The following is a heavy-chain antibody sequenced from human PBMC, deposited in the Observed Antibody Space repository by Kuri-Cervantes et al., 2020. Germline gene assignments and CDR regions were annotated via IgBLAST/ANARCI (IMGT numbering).Heavy chain of an antibody. CDR3: ARGSSWYDF. V-gene: IGHV4-59*01. D-gene: IGHD6-13*01. Sequence: AETLTLTCTVSGVSISSYYWSWIRQPPGKGLEWVGYIYYSGSTNYNPSLKSRVTISVDTSKNQFSLKLSSVTDADTAVYYCARGSSWYDFWGQGTLVTVSS. CDR1: GVSISSYY. J-gene: IGHJ5*01. CDR2: IYYSGST.